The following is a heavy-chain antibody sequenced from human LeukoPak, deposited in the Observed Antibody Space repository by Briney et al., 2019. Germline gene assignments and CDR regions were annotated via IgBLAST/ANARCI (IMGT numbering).Heavy chain of an antibody. CDR1: GYTFTSYY. J-gene: IGHJ5*02. CDR2: INPSGGST. V-gene: IGHV1-46*01. Sequence: ASVKVSCKASGYTFTSYYMHWVRQAPGQGLEWMGIINPSGGSTSYAQKFQGRVTMTRDTSISTAYMELSRLRSDDTAVYYCARAGIYYRSGSYHYKDDWFDPWGQGTLVTVSS. D-gene: IGHD3-10*01. CDR3: ARAGIYYRSGSYHYKDDWFDP.